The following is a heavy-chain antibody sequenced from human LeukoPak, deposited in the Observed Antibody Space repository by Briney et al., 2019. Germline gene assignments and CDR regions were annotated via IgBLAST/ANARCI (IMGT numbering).Heavy chain of an antibody. Sequence: PGGSLRLSCAASGFTFSSYAMSWVRQAPGKGLERVSTIGDSGRNTYYPDSVKGRFTISRDNSKNTLYLQMISLRAEDTALYYCARGASRADYWGQGTLVTVSS. CDR2: IGDSGRNT. CDR3: ARGASRADY. V-gene: IGHV3-23*01. CDR1: GFTFSSYA. J-gene: IGHJ4*02.